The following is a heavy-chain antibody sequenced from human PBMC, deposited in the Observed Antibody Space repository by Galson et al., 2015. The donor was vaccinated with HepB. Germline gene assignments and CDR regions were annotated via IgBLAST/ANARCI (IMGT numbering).Heavy chain of an antibody. D-gene: IGHD6-6*01. CDR3: ARGDMSSSPDY. CDR2: INPNSGGT. Sequence: SVKVSCKASGYTFTGYYMHWVRQAPGQGLEWMGRINPNSGGTNYARKFQGRVTMTRDTSISTAYMELSRLRSDDTAVYYCARGDMSSSPDYWGQGTLVTVSS. V-gene: IGHV1-2*06. CDR1: GYTFTGYY. J-gene: IGHJ4*02.